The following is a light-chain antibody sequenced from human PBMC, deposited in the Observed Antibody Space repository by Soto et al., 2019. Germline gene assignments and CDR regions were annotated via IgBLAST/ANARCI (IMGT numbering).Light chain of an antibody. V-gene: IGKV3-11*01. CDR3: QQRSTWPFLT. J-gene: IGKJ4*01. CDR2: YAS. Sequence: VLTQSPATLYLSPGERATLSCRASQTVSRYLAWYQQKPGQAPRLLIYYASKRAAGIPARFSGSGSGTDYTLTISSLEPEDFAVYYCQQRSTWPFLTFGGGTKVEI. CDR1: QTVSRY.